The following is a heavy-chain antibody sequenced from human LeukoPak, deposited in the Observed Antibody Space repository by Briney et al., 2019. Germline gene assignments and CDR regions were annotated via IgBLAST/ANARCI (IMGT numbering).Heavy chain of an antibody. CDR2: IHHDGSNK. CDR3: AKDRASGWPNAFDI. Sequence: GGSLRLSCAASGFTFSSYGMHWVRQAPGKGLDWVAFIHHDGSNKYYADSVKGRFTISRDNSKNTLYLQMNSLRAEDTAVYYCAKDRASGWPNAFDIWGQGTMVTVSS. V-gene: IGHV3-30*02. D-gene: IGHD6-19*01. J-gene: IGHJ3*02. CDR1: GFTFSSYG.